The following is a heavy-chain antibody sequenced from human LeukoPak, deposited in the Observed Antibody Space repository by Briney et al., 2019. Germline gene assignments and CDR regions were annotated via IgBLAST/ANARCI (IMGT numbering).Heavy chain of an antibody. CDR2: INSSGSNT. CDR1: GFTFSSYS. J-gene: IGHJ4*02. D-gene: IGHD1-1*01. CDR3: ARAPGMGTTGIFDY. Sequence: GGSLRLSCAASGFTFSSYSMNWVRQAPGKGLEWVSSINSSGSNTYYADSVKGRFTISRDNAKNSLYLQMNSLRAEDTAVYYCARAPGMGTTGIFDYWGQGALVTVS. V-gene: IGHV3-21*01.